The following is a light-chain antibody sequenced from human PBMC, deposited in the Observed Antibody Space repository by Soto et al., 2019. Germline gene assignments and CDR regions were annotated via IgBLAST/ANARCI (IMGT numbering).Light chain of an antibody. CDR2: GNS. CDR3: QPYDRSLMAWV. J-gene: IGLJ3*02. V-gene: IGLV1-40*01. Sequence: QLVLTQPPSVSGAPGQRGTISCTGSSSNIGAGYDVHGNQQLPGTAPKLLIYGNSNRPSGVPDRFSGSKSGTSASLAITGLQAEDEADYYCQPYDRSLMAWVFGGGTTLTVL. CDR1: SSNIGAGYD.